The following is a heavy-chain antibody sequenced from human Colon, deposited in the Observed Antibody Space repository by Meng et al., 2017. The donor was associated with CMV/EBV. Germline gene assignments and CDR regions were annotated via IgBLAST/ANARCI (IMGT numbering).Heavy chain of an antibody. CDR2: IKYDGSET. D-gene: IGHD2-21*01. CDR1: GFNFSNYW. J-gene: IGHJ4*02. Sequence: GESLKISCAASGFNFSNYWMSWVRQAPGKGLEWVANIKYDGSETHYVDSLKGRVTVSRDNAKNSLYLQISSLRPEDTAVFFCARVGVNQPFDYWGQGTLVTVSS. CDR3: ARVGVNQPFDY. V-gene: IGHV3-7*01.